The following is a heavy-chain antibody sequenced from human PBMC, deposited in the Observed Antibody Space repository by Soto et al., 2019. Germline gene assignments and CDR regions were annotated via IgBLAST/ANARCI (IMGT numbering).Heavy chain of an antibody. V-gene: IGHV2-5*02. CDR3: AHIPNYYQYDWFDP. Sequence: QITLKESGPTLVKPTQTLTLTCTFSGFSLTTRGVGVGWIRQLPGKALECLALIYWDDDKRYSTSLQSRLSIPKDTSKNQVVLTMTNVYPVDTATYYCAHIPNYYQYDWFDPWGQGTLVSVSA. CDR1: GFSLTTRGVG. CDR2: IYWDDDK. J-gene: IGHJ5*02. D-gene: IGHD3-16*01.